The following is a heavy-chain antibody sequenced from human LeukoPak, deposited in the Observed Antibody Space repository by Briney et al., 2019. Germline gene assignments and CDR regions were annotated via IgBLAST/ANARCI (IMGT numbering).Heavy chain of an antibody. V-gene: IGHV4-39*01. J-gene: IGHJ4*02. D-gene: IGHD3-9*01. CDR1: GGSISSSSYY. CDR3: ARQQVVRYFDWLPPGTIDY. Sequence: SETLSLTCTVSGGSISSSSYYWGWIRQPPGKGLEWIGSIYYSGSTYYNPTLKSRVTISVDTSKNQFSLKLSSVTAADTAVYYCARQQVVRYFDWLPPGTIDYWGQGTLVTVSS. CDR2: IYYSGST.